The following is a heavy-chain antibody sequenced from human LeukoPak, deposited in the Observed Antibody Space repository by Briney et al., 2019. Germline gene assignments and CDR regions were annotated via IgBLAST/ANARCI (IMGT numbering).Heavy chain of an antibody. J-gene: IGHJ6*03. V-gene: IGHV4-59*12. CDR1: GGSISSYY. CDR3: ARLMTVAGYYYYVDV. D-gene: IGHD6-19*01. Sequence: SETLSLTCTVSGGSISSYYWSWIRQPPGKGLEWIGYIYYSGSTNYNPSLKSRVTMSVDTSKNQFSLKLSSVTAADTAVYYCARLMTVAGYYYYVDVWGKGTTVTVSS. CDR2: IYYSGST.